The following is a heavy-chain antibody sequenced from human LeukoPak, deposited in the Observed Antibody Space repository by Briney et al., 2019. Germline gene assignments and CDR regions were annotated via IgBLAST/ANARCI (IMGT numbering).Heavy chain of an antibody. CDR2: IYYSGST. V-gene: IGHV4-61*01. Sequence: PSETLSLTCTVSGGSVSSGSYYWSWIRQPPGKGLEWIGYIYYSGSTNYNPSLKSRVTISVDTSKNQFSLKLSSVTAADTAVYYCASGESSTQRPKGHYFDYWGQGTLVTVSS. CDR3: ASGESSTQRPKGHYFDY. D-gene: IGHD3-10*01. J-gene: IGHJ4*02. CDR1: GGSVSSGSYY.